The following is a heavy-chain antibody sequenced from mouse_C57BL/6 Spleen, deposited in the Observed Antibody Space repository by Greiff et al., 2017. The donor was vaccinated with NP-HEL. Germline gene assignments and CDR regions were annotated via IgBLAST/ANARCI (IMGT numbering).Heavy chain of an antibody. CDR1: GFTFSDYY. D-gene: IGHD1-1*01. V-gene: IGHV5-16*01. CDR2: INYDGSST. CDR3: AREGVYGSSNYFDY. J-gene: IGHJ2*01. Sequence: EVNLVDSEGGLVQPGSSMKLSCTASGFTFSDYYMAWVRQVPEKGLEWVANINYDGSSTYYLDSLKSRFIISRDNAKNILYLQMSSLKSEDTATYYCAREGVYGSSNYFDYWGQGTTLTVSS.